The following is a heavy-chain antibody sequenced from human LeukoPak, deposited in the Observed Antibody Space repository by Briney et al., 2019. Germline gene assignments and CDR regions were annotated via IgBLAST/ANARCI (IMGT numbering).Heavy chain of an antibody. CDR3: ARDEVDYYDSSGYSPDY. V-gene: IGHV1-2*02. CDR1: GYTFTGYY. D-gene: IGHD3-22*01. J-gene: IGHJ4*02. Sequence: GASVKVSCKASGYTFTGYYMHWVRQAPGQGLEWMGWINPNSGGTNYAQKFQGRVTMTRDTSISTAYMELRRLRSDDTAVYYCARDEVDYYDSSGYSPDYWGQGTLVTVSS. CDR2: INPNSGGT.